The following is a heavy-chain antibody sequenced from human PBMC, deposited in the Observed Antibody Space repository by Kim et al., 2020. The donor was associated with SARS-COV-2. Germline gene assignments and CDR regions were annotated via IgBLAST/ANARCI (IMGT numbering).Heavy chain of an antibody. Sequence: SVKVSCKASGGTFSSYAISWVRQAPGQGLEWMGGIIPIFGTANYAQKFQGRVTITADESTSTAYMELSSLRSEDTAVYYCAGSQRNLRGAFDIWGQGTMVTVSS. V-gene: IGHV1-69*13. J-gene: IGHJ3*02. CDR3: AGSQRNLRGAFDI. D-gene: IGHD2-2*01. CDR2: IIPIFGTA. CDR1: GGTFSSYA.